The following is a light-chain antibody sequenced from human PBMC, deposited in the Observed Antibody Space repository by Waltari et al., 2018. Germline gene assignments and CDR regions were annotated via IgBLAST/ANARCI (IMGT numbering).Light chain of an antibody. V-gene: IGKV3-11*01. Sequence: EIVLTQSPATLSLSPGERATLSCRASQSISDYIVWYQQRPGQAPRLLIYAAFNRAPGVPARFSVSGSGTDFTLTISSLEPEDFAVYYCQQRSGWPPNYTFGQGTKLEIK. CDR1: QSISDY. CDR2: AAF. CDR3: QQRSGWPPNYT. J-gene: IGKJ2*01.